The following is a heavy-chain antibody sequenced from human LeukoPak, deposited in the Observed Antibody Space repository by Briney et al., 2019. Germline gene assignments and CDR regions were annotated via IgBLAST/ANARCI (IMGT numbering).Heavy chain of an antibody. J-gene: IGHJ4*02. Sequence: TSETLSLTCTVSGGSISSYYWSWIRQPAGKGLEWIGRVYSSGSTNYNPSLTSRVTMSVDTSKNQFSLRLSSVTAADTAVYYCAGDSREYGSGSYLGYWGQGTLVTVSS. CDR1: GGSISSYY. CDR2: VYSSGST. V-gene: IGHV4-4*07. D-gene: IGHD3-10*01. CDR3: AGDSREYGSGSYLGY.